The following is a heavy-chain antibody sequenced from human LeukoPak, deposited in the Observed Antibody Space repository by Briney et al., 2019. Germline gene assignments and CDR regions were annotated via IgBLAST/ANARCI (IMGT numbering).Heavy chain of an antibody. CDR1: GYTFTNYA. V-gene: IGHV7-4-1*02. J-gene: IGHJ4*02. D-gene: IGHD2-21*01. CDR2: INTNTGNP. CDR3: ARPGRGGIYFFDF. Sequence: GASVKVSCKASGYTFTNYAISWVRQAPGQGLEWMGWINTNTGNPMYAQGLTGLFVFSLDTSVSTAYLQISSLKAEDTAVYFCARPGRGGIYFFDFWGQGTLVTVS.